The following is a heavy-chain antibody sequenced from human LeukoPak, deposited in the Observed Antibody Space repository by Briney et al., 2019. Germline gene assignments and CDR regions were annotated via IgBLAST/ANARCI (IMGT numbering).Heavy chain of an antibody. CDR3: AKDGDTSGTFDY. Sequence: GGSLRLSCAASGFTFSNYAMSWVRQTPGKGLECVSSLSDGGGTTYYSDSVKGRFTISRDNSKNIVYLQMNSLRAEDTAVYYCAKDGDTSGTFDYWGQGTLVTVSS. V-gene: IGHV3-23*01. D-gene: IGHD3-22*01. CDR1: GFTFSNYA. CDR2: LSDGGGTT. J-gene: IGHJ4*02.